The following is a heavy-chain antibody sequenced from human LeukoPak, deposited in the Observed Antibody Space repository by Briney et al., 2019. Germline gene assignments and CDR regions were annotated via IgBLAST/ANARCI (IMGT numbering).Heavy chain of an antibody. D-gene: IGHD2-15*01. Sequence: SGTLSLTCTVSGGSISSYYWSWIRQPPGKGLEWIGYIYYSGSTNYNPSLKSRVTISVDTSKNQFSLKLSSVTAADTAVYYCARGPNGWWLRDGYYYYMDVWGKGTTVTVSS. V-gene: IGHV4-59*01. CDR2: IYYSGST. CDR3: ARGPNGWWLRDGYYYYMDV. J-gene: IGHJ6*03. CDR1: GGSISSYY.